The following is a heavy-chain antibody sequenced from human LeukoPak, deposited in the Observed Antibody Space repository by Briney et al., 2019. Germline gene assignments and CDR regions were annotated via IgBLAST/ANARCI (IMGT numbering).Heavy chain of an antibody. CDR2: IIPIFGTA. V-gene: IGHV1-69*13. D-gene: IGHD6-13*01. CDR3: ARVPLSSSWYPVGGEDDY. CDR1: GGTFSIYA. Sequence: GASVKVSCKASGGTFSIYAISWVRQAPGQGLEWMGGIIPIFGTANYAQKFQGRVTITADESTSTAYMELSSLRSEDTAVYYCARVPLSSSWYPVGGEDDYWGQGTLVTVSS. J-gene: IGHJ4*02.